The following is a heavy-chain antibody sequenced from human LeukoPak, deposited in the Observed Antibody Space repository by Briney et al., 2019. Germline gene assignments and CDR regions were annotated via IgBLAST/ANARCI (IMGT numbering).Heavy chain of an antibody. V-gene: IGHV3-23*01. CDR3: AKCIASGSYSFRFDY. D-gene: IGHD3-10*01. CDR2: ISGGGSA. Sequence: GGSLRLSCEASGFTFRSYSMSWVRQAPGKGLGWVSVISGGGSAFYADSVKGRFTISRDTSKNTLYLQMNSLSAEDTALYYCAKCIASGSYSFRFDYWGQGTLVAVSS. J-gene: IGHJ4*02. CDR1: GFTFRSYS.